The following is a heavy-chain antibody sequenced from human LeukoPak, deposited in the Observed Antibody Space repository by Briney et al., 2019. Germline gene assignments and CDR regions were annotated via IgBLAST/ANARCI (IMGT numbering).Heavy chain of an antibody. J-gene: IGHJ4*02. Sequence: GESLRLSCTASGFTFSNFWMGWVRQAPGKGLEWVANIKQDETEKFYLGSVKGRFTISRDNAKNSLYLQMNSLRAEDTAVYYCARDFYGDYHFDYWGQGTLVTVSS. CDR1: GFTFSNFW. V-gene: IGHV3-7*01. CDR3: ARDFYGDYHFDY. D-gene: IGHD4-17*01. CDR2: IKQDETEK.